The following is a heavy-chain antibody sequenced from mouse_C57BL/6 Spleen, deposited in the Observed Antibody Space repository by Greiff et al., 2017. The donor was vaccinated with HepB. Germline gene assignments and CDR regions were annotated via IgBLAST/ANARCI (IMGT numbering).Heavy chain of an antibody. Sequence: VQLKESGPELVKPGASVKIPCKASGYTFTDYNMDWVKQSHGKSLEWIGDINPNNGGTIYNQKFKGKATLTVDKSSSTAYMELRSLTSEDTAVYYCARGDYSSFAYWGQGTLVTVSA. J-gene: IGHJ3*01. V-gene: IGHV1-18*01. CDR3: ARGDYSSFAY. CDR1: GYTFTDYN. CDR2: INPNNGGT. D-gene: IGHD2-12*01.